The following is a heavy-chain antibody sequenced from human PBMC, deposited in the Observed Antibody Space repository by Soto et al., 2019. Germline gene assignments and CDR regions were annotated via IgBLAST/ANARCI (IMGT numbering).Heavy chain of an antibody. D-gene: IGHD3-3*01. CDR1: GGSFSGYY. CDR2: INHSGST. CDR3: ARGLKDYDFWSGYYIGYFQH. V-gene: IGHV4-34*01. J-gene: IGHJ1*01. Sequence: TLEILSLTCAVYGGSFSGYYWSWIRQPPGKGLEWIGEINHSGSTNYNPSLKSRVTISVDTSKNQFSLKLSSVTAADTAVYYCARGLKDYDFWSGYYIGYFQHWGQGTLVTVSS.